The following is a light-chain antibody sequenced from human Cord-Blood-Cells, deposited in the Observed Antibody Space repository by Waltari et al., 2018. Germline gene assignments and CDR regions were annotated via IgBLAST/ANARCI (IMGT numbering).Light chain of an antibody. CDR1: SSDVGGYNF. CDR2: GVR. CDR3: SSYTSSSSLV. J-gene: IGLJ3*02. V-gene: IGLV2-14*01. Sequence: QSALTPPASVSGSPGQSIPIPCTGTSSDVGGYNFVSWYQQPPGKAPKLMIYGVRNRPSGVSNRFSGSKSGNTASLTISGLQDEDEAYYYCSSYTSSSSLVFGGGTKLTVL.